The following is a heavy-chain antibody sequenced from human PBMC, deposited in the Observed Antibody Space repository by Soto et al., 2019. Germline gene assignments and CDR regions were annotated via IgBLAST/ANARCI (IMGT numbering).Heavy chain of an antibody. V-gene: IGHV3-33*01. CDR2: IWYDGSNK. CDR1: GLTFSSYG. D-gene: IGHD2-2*01. Sequence: GSVRLSCAASGLTFSSYGMHWVRQAPGKGLEWVAVIWYDGSNKYYADSVKGRFTISRDNSKNTLYLQMNSLRAEDTAVYYCARDGGVVVVPATLSGIDALDICGQGTMVTVSS. J-gene: IGHJ3*02. CDR3: ARDGGVVVVPATLSGIDALDI.